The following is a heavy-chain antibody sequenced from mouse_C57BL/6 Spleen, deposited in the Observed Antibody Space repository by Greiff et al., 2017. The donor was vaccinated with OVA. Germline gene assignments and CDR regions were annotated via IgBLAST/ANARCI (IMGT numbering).Heavy chain of an antibody. CDR1: GFTFTDYY. D-gene: IGHD1-1*01. J-gene: IGHJ1*03. CDR2: IRNKANGYTT. CDR3: ARYRSSYGYVDV. V-gene: IGHV7-3*01. Sequence: EVQVVESGGGLVQPGGSLSLSCAASGFTFTDYYMSWVRQPPGKALEWLGFIRNKANGYTTEYSASVKGRFTISRDNSQSILYLQMNALRAEDSATYYCARYRSSYGYVDVWGTGTTVTVSS.